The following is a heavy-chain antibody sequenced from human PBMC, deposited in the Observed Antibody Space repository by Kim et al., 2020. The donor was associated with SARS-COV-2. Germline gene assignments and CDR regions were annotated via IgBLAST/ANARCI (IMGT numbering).Heavy chain of an antibody. V-gene: IGHV4-39*07. CDR1: GGSISSSSYY. CDR2: IYYSGST. D-gene: IGHD4-17*01. Sequence: SETLSLTCTVSGGSISSSSYYWGWIRPPPGQGLEWIVCIYYSGSTNSNPSLKSRITISVDTTKNQFSLKLISVTAAAAAVYYCAREEYTFGDHQTLDYWSRGTLVTVSS. J-gene: IGHJ4*02. CDR3: AREEYTFGDHQTLDY.